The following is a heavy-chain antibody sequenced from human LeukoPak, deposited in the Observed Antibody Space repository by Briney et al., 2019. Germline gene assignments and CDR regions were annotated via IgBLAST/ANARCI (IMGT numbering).Heavy chain of an antibody. CDR3: ARGSGSYNWFDP. CDR2: INPNSGGT. V-gene: IGHV1-2*02. D-gene: IGHD3-10*01. J-gene: IGHJ5*02. CDR1: GYTFTGYY. Sequence: ASMEVSCKASGYTFTGYYMHWVRQAPGQGLEWMGWINPNSGGTNYAQKFQGRVTMTRDTSISTAYMELSRLRSDDTAVYYCARGSGSYNWFDPWGRGTLVTVSS.